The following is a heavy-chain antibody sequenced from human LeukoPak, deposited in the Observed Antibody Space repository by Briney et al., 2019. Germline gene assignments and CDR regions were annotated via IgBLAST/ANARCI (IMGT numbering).Heavy chain of an antibody. Sequence: PSETLSLTCTVPGGSISSYYWSWIRQPAGKGLERIGRNYSCGSTNYNRSLKSRVTMSVDTSKSQFSLKLSSVTAADTAVYYCARVFVVPAAIGCMDVWGKGTTVSVSS. CDR3: ARVFVVPAAIGCMDV. V-gene: IGHV4-4*07. D-gene: IGHD2-2*02. CDR1: GGSISSYY. CDR2: NYSCGST. J-gene: IGHJ6*03.